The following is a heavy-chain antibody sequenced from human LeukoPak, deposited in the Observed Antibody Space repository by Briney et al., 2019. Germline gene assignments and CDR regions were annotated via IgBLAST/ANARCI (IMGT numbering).Heavy chain of an antibody. CDR2: ISAYNGNT. CDR1: GYTFTSYG. CDR3: ARDDFWSGYFAAPPAATLDY. D-gene: IGHD3-3*01. Sequence: GGSVNVSCKASGYTFTSYGISWVRQAPGQGREWMGWISAYNGNTNYAQKLQGRVTMTTDTSTSTAYMELRSLRYDDTAVYYCARDDFWSGYFAAPPAATLDYWGQGTLVTVSS. J-gene: IGHJ4*02. V-gene: IGHV1-18*01.